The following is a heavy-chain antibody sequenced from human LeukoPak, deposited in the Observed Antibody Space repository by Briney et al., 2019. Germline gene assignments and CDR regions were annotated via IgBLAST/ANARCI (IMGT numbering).Heavy chain of an antibody. CDR2: ISRRSSTK. CDR3: ARVGRVWLRAYYYYMDA. D-gene: IGHD5-12*01. J-gene: IGHJ6*03. Sequence: GGSLRLSCAASGFTFSNYYMSWIRQAPGKGLEWVSYISRRSSTKSYADSVKGRFTISRDHAKNSLYLQMNSLRAEDTAVYYCARVGRVWLRAYYYYMDAWGKGTTVTVSS. V-gene: IGHV3-11*01. CDR1: GFTFSNYY.